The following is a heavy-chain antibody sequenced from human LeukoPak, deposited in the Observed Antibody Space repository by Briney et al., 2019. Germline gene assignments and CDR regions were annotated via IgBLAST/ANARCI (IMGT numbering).Heavy chain of an antibody. CDR2: ISGSGGST. D-gene: IGHD2-2*01. J-gene: IGHJ4*02. CDR1: GFTFSSYA. CDR3: AKDHGGPIVVVPAFDY. Sequence: AGGSLRLSCAASGFTFSSYAMSWVRQAPGKGLEWVSAISGSGGSTYYAGSVKGRFTISRDNSKNTLYLQMNSLRAEDTAVYYCAKDHGGPIVVVPAFDYWGQGTLVTVSS. V-gene: IGHV3-23*01.